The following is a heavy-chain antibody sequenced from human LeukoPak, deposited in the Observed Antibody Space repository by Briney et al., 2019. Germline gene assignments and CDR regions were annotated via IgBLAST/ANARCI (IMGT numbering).Heavy chain of an antibody. Sequence: GASVKVSCKASGYTFTSYDINWVRQATGQGLEWMGWINPNSGGTNYAQKFQGRVTMTRDTSISTAYMELSRLRSDDTAVYYCARDETGIVATDYWGQGTLVTVSS. CDR1: GYTFTSYD. D-gene: IGHD5-12*01. J-gene: IGHJ4*02. CDR3: ARDETGIVATDY. CDR2: INPNSGGT. V-gene: IGHV1-2*02.